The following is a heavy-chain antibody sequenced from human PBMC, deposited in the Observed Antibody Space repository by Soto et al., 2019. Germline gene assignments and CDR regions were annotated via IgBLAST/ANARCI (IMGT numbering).Heavy chain of an antibody. Sequence: GGSLRLSCAASGFTFSTYSMNWVRQAPGKGLEWVSSISSSSTIYYADSVKGRFTISRDNVQSSLYLQMGSLRAEDMAVYYCARDGYCSITSCYSFDYWGQGTLVTVSS. CDR1: GFTFSTYS. CDR2: ISSSSTI. V-gene: IGHV3-48*01. D-gene: IGHD2-2*03. J-gene: IGHJ4*02. CDR3: ARDGYCSITSCYSFDY.